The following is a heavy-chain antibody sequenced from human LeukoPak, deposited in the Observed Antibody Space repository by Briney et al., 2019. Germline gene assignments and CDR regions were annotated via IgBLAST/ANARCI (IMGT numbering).Heavy chain of an antibody. V-gene: IGHV3-23*01. Sequence: PGGSLRLSCLTSGFTFSTNAMSWVRQAPGKGLEWISGISESGASTYYADSVTGRFTISRDNSRNTLYLQMNSLRGDDTAVYYCAKDVGKWESLHFFDYWGQGTLVTVSS. CDR1: GFTFSTNA. CDR3: AKDVGKWESLHFFDY. CDR2: ISESGAST. J-gene: IGHJ4*02. D-gene: IGHD1-26*01.